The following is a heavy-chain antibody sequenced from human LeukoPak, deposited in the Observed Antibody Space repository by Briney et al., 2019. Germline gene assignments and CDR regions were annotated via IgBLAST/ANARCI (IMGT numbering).Heavy chain of an antibody. Sequence: KPSETLSPTCAVYGGSFSGYYWSWIRQPPGKGLEWIGEINHSGSTNYNPSLKSRVTISVDTSKNQFSLKLSSVTAADTAVYYCARERPSYYDILTGYYPRSLPYYFDYWGQGTLVTVSS. CDR3: ARERPSYYDILTGYYPRSLPYYFDY. D-gene: IGHD3-9*01. CDR1: GGSFSGYY. J-gene: IGHJ4*02. V-gene: IGHV4-34*01. CDR2: INHSGST.